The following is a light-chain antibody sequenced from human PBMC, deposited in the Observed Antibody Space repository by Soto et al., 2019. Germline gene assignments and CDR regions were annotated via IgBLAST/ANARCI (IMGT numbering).Light chain of an antibody. CDR3: SSYAASNNFYFV. CDR1: SSDGGGYNY. V-gene: IGLV2-8*01. CDR2: VVT. J-gene: IGLJ3*02. Sequence: QSALTQPPSASGSPGQSVTISCTATSSDGGGYNYVSWYQQYPGRAPKLMIYVVTKRPSGVPDRFSGSKSGNTASLTVSGLQAEDEADYYCSSYAASNNFYFVFGGGTKLTVL.